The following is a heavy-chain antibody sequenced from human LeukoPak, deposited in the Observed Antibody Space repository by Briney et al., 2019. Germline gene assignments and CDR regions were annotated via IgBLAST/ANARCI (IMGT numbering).Heavy chain of an antibody. D-gene: IGHD6-6*01. CDR2: IYDSGST. CDR3: GRQGVAARRPNWFGP. J-gene: IGHJ5*02. V-gene: IGHV4-59*08. Sequence: PSETLSLTCTVSGDSISSYYWSWIRQSPGKGLEWIGYIYDSGSTNYNPSLKSRVSISVDTSKNQFSLKLSSVTAADTAFYYCGRQGVAARRPNWFGPWGQGNLVTVSS. CDR1: GDSISSYY.